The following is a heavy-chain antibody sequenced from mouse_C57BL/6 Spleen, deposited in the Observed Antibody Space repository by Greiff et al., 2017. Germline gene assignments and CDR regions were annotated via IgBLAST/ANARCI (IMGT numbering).Heavy chain of an antibody. J-gene: IGHJ3*01. Sequence: VQLQQPGAELVKPGASVKLSCKASGYTFTSYWMHWVKQRPGRGLEWIGRIDPNSGGTKYNEKFKSKATLTADQPSSTAYMQRSSLTSEDAAVYYCARDRGYGGNGFAYWGQGTLVTVSA. CDR2: IDPNSGGT. V-gene: IGHV1-72*01. CDR1: GYTFTSYW. D-gene: IGHD2-2*01. CDR3: ARDRGYGGNGFAY.